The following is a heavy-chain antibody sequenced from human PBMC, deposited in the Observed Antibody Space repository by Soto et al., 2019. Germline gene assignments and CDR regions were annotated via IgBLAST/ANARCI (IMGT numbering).Heavy chain of an antibody. J-gene: IGHJ4*02. CDR2: IYTGGGT. D-gene: IGHD3-10*01. CDR3: ARDASGH. V-gene: IGHV3-66*01. CDR1: GLTVSTNP. Sequence: EVQLVESGGGLVQPGGSLRLSCAASGLTVSTNPMSWVRQAPGKGLEWVSVIYTGGGTHYVDSVKGRFTISRDNYKNTVNLQMNSLSPEDTAVYYCARDASGHWGQGTLVPVSS.